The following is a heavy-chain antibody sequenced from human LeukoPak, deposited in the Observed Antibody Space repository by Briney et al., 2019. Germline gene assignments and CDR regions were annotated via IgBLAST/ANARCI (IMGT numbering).Heavy chain of an antibody. D-gene: IGHD2-21*02. V-gene: IGHV4-39*07. CDR1: GDSISSYY. CDR2: IYYSGST. Sequence: SETLSLTCTVSGDSISSYYWGWIRQPPGKGLEWIGSIYYSGSTYYNPSLKSRVTISVDTSKNQFSLKLSSVTAADTAVYYCARGGGVLAYCGGDCYTYAFDIWGQGTMVTVSS. CDR3: ARGGGVLAYCGGDCYTYAFDI. J-gene: IGHJ3*02.